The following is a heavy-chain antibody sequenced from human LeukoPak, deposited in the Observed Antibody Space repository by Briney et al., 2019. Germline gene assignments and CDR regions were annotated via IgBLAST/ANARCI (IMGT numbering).Heavy chain of an antibody. J-gene: IGHJ4*02. Sequence: GGSLRLSCATSGFSFSNYDMYWARQAPGKGLEWVAFIQYDGSNKYYADSVRGRFTISRDSSRNTVQLQMNSLRPEDSAVYYCAKITALSPGAFDYWGQGTLVTVSS. D-gene: IGHD2-21*02. CDR3: AKITALSPGAFDY. CDR2: IQYDGSNK. V-gene: IGHV3-30*02. CDR1: GFSFSNYD.